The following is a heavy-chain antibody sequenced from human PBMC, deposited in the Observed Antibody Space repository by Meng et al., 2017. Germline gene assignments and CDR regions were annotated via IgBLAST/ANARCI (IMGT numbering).Heavy chain of an antibody. J-gene: IGHJ4*02. CDR2: ISGDGSIT. CDR3: LDEAPRSDY. V-gene: IGHV3-74*01. CDR1: GFTFNNYW. Sequence: EVQLVESEGGLVQPGGSLRLSCAASGFTFNNYWMHWVRQVPGKGLVWVSRISGDGSITNYADSVKGRFTISRDNAKNTLYLQMNSLRPEDTAVYYCLDEAPRSDYWGQGSLVTASS. D-gene: IGHD1-1*01.